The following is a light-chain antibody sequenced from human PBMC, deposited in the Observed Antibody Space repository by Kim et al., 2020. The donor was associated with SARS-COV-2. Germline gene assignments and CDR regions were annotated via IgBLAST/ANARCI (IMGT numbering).Light chain of an antibody. CDR3: QQYNSYLT. Sequence: DIQMTKSHSTLSASVGDRVTITCRASQSIGNWLAWYQQKPGKAPKLLNYKASSVESGVPSRFSGSGSGTEFTLTISSLQPDDFALYYCQQYNSYLTVGQGTKVDLK. V-gene: IGKV1-5*03. J-gene: IGKJ1*01. CDR1: QSIGNW. CDR2: KAS.